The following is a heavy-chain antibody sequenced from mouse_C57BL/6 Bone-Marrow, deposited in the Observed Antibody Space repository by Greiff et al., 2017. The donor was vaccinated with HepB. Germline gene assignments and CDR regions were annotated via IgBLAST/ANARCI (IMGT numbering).Heavy chain of an antibody. CDR2: IDPSDSYT. D-gene: IGHD4-1*01. CDR1: GYTFTSYW. J-gene: IGHJ2*01. Sequence: QVQLKESGAELVKPGASVKLSCKASGYTFTSYWMQWVKQRPGQGLEWIGEIDPSDSYTNYNQKFKGKATLTVDTSSSTAYMQLSSLTSEDSAVYYCARTEEKNWDKDYWGQGTTLTVSS. CDR3: ARTEEKNWDKDY. V-gene: IGHV1-50*01.